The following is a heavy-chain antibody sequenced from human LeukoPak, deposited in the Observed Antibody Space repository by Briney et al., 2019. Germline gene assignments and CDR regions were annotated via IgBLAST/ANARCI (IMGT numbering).Heavy chain of an antibody. D-gene: IGHD6-19*01. Sequence: SETLSLTCTVSGGSISSSSYYWGWIRQPRGKGLEWIGSIYYSGSTYYNPALKSRVTISVDTSKNQFSLKLSSGTAADMAVYYCARVHGSGDNIYNWFDPWGQGTLVTVSS. CDR1: GGSISSSSYY. V-gene: IGHV4-39*07. J-gene: IGHJ5*02. CDR3: ARVHGSGDNIYNWFDP. CDR2: IYYSGST.